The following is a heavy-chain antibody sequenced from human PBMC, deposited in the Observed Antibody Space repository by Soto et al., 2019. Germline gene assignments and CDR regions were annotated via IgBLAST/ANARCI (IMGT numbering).Heavy chain of an antibody. J-gene: IGHJ6*02. CDR1: GGSFSGFY. CDR3: ARVADYYYYGMDV. CDR2: NNLIGST. Sequence: PPATPSPACAVDGGSFSGFYWGWVRQNPGKGVEWIGENNLIGSTNYTPSRKIRVTISVDTSKNPFYLKLSSVTAADTAVYSCARVADYYYYGMDVWGQGTTVTVSS. V-gene: IGHV4-34*01.